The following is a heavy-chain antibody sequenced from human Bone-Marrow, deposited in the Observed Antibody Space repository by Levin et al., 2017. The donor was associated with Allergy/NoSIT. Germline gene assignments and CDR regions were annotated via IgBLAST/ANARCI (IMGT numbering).Heavy chain of an antibody. CDR3: AILTHYYDSSGPHSFDV. Sequence: GLEWMGWVNPKTGGTHYIQKFEGRVTMTRDASLSTAYMELSRLTSDDTAVYFCAILTHYYDSSGPHSFDVWGQGTMVTVTS. J-gene: IGHJ3*01. D-gene: IGHD3-22*01. CDR2: VNPKTGGT. V-gene: IGHV1-2*02.